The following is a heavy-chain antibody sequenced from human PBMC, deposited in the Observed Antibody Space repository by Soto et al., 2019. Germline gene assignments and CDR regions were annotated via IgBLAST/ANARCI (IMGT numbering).Heavy chain of an antibody. CDR1: GFSFSDYG. Sequence: QVQLVESGGGVVQPGTSLRLSGAASGFSFSDYGMHWVRQAPGKGLEWVAVIWVDGSNKYYAESVKGRFTISRDNSKNTVDLQMDRLRADDTAVYYCARRRSTVTTAWFYHAMAVWGQGTTVTVSS. V-gene: IGHV3-33*01. CDR2: IWVDGSNK. CDR3: ARRRSTVTTAWFYHAMAV. J-gene: IGHJ6*02. D-gene: IGHD4-17*01.